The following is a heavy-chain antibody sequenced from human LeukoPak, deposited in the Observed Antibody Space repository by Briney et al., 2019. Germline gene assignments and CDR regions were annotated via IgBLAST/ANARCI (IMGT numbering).Heavy chain of an antibody. Sequence: GASVKVSCKASGGTFSSYAISWVRQAPGQGLEWMGGIIPIFGTANYAQKFQGRVTITTDESTSTAYMELSSLRSEDTAVYYCARGLDCSSTSCYTTWGQGTLVTVSS. CDR2: IIPIFGTA. D-gene: IGHD2-2*02. J-gene: IGHJ5*02. V-gene: IGHV1-69*05. CDR1: GGTFSSYA. CDR3: ARGLDCSSTSCYTT.